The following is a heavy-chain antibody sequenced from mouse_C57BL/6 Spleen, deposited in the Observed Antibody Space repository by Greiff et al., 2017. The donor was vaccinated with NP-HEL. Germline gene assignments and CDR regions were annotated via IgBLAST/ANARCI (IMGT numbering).Heavy chain of an antibody. Sequence: EVKLVESGGGLVQPGGSMKLSCAASGFTFSDAWMDWVRQSPEKGLEWVAEIRNKANNHATYYAESVKGRFTISRDDSKSSVYLQMNSLRAEDTGIYYCTRHSNYLDWYFDVWGTGTTVTVSS. D-gene: IGHD2-5*01. CDR2: IRNKANNHAT. J-gene: IGHJ1*03. V-gene: IGHV6-6*01. CDR1: GFTFSDAW. CDR3: TRHSNYLDWYFDV.